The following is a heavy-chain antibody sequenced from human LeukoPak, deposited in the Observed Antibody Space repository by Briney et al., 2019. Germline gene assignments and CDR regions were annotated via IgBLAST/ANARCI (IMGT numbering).Heavy chain of an antibody. CDR1: GYIFTRYG. CDR2: ISPYNANT. Sequence: ASVKVSCKASGYIFTRYGISWVRQAPGQGLEWMGWISPYNANTKYAQKFQGRVTMTTDTSTSTAYMELRSLRSDDTAMYYCSREGEGEDGTGHHNWYFDLWGRGTLATVSS. V-gene: IGHV1-18*01. D-gene: IGHD2-8*02. CDR3: SREGEGEDGTGHHNWYFDL. J-gene: IGHJ2*01.